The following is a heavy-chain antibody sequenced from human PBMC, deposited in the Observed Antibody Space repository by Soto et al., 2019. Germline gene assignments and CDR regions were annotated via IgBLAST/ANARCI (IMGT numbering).Heavy chain of an antibody. CDR1: GFTFNIYG. Sequence: WGSLRLSCAASGFTFNIYGMHWFRQAPDKGLEWVALISYDGSNQYYADSVKGRFTISRDNSKNTLFLQMNSLKTEDTALYYCTTHAPEDMIRKWGPGTLVTVSS. D-gene: IGHD2-15*01. V-gene: IGHV3-30*03. J-gene: IGHJ4*02. CDR3: TTHAPEDMIRK. CDR2: ISYDGSNQ.